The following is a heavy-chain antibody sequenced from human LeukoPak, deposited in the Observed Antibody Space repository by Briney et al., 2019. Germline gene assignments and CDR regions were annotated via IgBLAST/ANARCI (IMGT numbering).Heavy chain of an antibody. V-gene: IGHV1-18*01. CDR1: GYTFTSYG. J-gene: IGHJ4*02. D-gene: IGHD3-16*02. Sequence: ASVTVSCKASGYTFTSYGISWVRQAPGQGLEWMGWISAYNGNTNYAQKLQGRVTMTTDTSTSTAYMELRSLRSDDTAVYYCARDSGHDYVWGSYRYTAFFDYWGQGTLVTVSS. CDR3: ARDSGHDYVWGSYRYTAFFDY. CDR2: ISAYNGNT.